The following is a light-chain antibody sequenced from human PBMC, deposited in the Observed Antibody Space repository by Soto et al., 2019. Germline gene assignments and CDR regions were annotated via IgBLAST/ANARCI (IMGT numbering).Light chain of an antibody. CDR3: QQYAASPRT. Sequence: IVMTQSPATLSVSPGETATLSCRASQSIANNLAWYQQRPGQVPRLLVSGASTRATGIPVRFSGSRSGTEFTLTITSLQSEDFAVYYCQQYAASPRTFGQGTLVEVK. CDR2: GAS. J-gene: IGKJ1*01. CDR1: QSIANN. V-gene: IGKV3D-15*01.